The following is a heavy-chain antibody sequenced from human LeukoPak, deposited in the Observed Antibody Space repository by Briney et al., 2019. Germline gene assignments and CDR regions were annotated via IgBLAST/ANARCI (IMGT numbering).Heavy chain of an antibody. J-gene: IGHJ4*02. Sequence: SETLSLTCAVYGGSFSGYYWSWIRQPPGKGLEWIGEINHSGSTNYNPSLKSRVTISVDTSKNQFSLKLSSVTAADTAVYYCARGTYYDFWSGYYNRVYYFDCWGQGTLVTVSS. CDR1: GGSFSGYY. CDR2: INHSGST. CDR3: ARGTYYDFWSGYYNRVYYFDC. V-gene: IGHV4-34*01. D-gene: IGHD3-3*01.